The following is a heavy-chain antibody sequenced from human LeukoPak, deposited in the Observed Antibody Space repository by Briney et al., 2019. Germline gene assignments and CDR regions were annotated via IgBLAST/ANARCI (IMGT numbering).Heavy chain of an antibody. CDR2: ISGSGGST. V-gene: IGHV3-23*01. Sequence: GGSLRLSCAASGFNFDIYWMSWVRQAPGKGLEWVSAISGSGGSTYYADSVKGQFTISRDNSKNTLYLQMNSLRAEDTAVYYCAKDGIAVAGTPEGYWGQGTLVTVSS. CDR1: GFNFDIYW. D-gene: IGHD6-19*01. CDR3: AKDGIAVAGTPEGY. J-gene: IGHJ4*02.